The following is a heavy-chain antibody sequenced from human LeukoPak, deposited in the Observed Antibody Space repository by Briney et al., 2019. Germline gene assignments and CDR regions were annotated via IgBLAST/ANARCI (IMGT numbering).Heavy chain of an antibody. CDR1: GFTFSSYW. CDR2: IKLDGSEN. CDR3: ARGDNWAFDY. V-gene: IGHV3-7*04. J-gene: IGHJ4*02. Sequence: GGSLRLSCAASGFTFSSYWMSWVRQAPGKGLQWVANIKLDGSENYYVDSVRGRFTISRDNAKNSVFLQMSSLRVEDTAVYYCARGDNWAFDYWGQGTLVTVSS. D-gene: IGHD1-20*01.